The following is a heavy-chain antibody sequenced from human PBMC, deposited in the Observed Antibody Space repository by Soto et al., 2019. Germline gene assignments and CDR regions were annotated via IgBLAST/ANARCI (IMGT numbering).Heavy chain of an antibody. D-gene: IGHD6-19*01. CDR2: IYPGDSDT. J-gene: IGHJ6*02. V-gene: IGHV5-51*01. CDR3: AILKGSSGWYDDYFLGDYYGMDV. CDR1: GYSFTSYW. Sequence: PGESLKISCKGSGYSFTSYWIGWVRQMPGKGLEWMGIIYPGDSDTRYSPSFQGQVTISADKSISTAYLQWSSLKASDTAMYYCAILKGSSGWYDDYFLGDYYGMDVWGQGTTVTVSS.